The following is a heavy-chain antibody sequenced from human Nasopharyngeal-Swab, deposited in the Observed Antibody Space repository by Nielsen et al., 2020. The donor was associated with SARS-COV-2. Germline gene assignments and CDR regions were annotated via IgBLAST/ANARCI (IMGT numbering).Heavy chain of an antibody. V-gene: IGHV1-2*04. J-gene: IGHJ6*02. CDR3: ARTYYDILTDYYYGMDV. CDR2: INPNSGGT. Sequence: WVRQAPGQGLEWMGWINPNSGGTNYAQKFQGWVTMTRDTSISTAYMELSRLRSDDTAVYYCARTYYDILTDYYYGMDVWGQGTTVTVSS. D-gene: IGHD3-9*01.